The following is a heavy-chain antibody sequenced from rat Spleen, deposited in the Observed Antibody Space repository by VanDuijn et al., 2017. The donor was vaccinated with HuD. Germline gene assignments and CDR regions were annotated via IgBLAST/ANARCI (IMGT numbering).Heavy chain of an antibody. V-gene: IGHV5-25*01. CDR1: GFTYRNYV. D-gene: IGHD1-11*01. CDR2: ISTGGVNT. J-gene: IGHJ2*01. CDR3: ARHTPFNYGTVGDY. Sequence: EVQLVESGGGVVQPGRSLKLSCAASGFTYRNYVMAWVRQAPAKGLEWVASISTGGVNTYYRDSVKGRFTISRDNAKSTLYLQMDSLRSEDTATYYCARHTPFNYGTVGDYWGQGVMVTVSS.